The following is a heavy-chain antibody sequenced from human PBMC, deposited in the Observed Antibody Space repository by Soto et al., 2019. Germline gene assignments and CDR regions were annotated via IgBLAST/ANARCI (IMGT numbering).Heavy chain of an antibody. CDR2: VSSEGGTQ. D-gene: IGHD3-16*01. Sequence: QVQLVESGGGVVQPGKSLRLSCTASGFTFSTYAMQWVRQAPGKGLEWVAVVSSEGGTQYYADSVKGRFTISRDNSKNSLYLQMSSLTIEDAAIYYCARENYYGCHVIGSLDLWGRGTLVRVSS. CDR1: GFTFSTYA. V-gene: IGHV3-30-3*01. J-gene: IGHJ2*01. CDR3: ARENYYGCHVIGSLDL.